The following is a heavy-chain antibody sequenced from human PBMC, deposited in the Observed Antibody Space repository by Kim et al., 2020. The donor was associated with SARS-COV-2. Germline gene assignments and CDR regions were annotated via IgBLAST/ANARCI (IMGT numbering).Heavy chain of an antibody. D-gene: IGHD3-9*01. CDR3: ASFGIQLRYFDWSRIQTQGSFDY. J-gene: IGHJ4*02. CDR1: GGSFSGYY. Sequence: SETLSLTCAVYGGSFSGYYWSWIRQPPGKGLEWIGEINHSGSTNYNPSLKSRVTISVDTSKNQFSLKLSSVTAADTAVYYCASFGIQLRYFDWSRIQTQGSFDYWGQGTLVTVSS. CDR2: INHSGST. V-gene: IGHV4-34*01.